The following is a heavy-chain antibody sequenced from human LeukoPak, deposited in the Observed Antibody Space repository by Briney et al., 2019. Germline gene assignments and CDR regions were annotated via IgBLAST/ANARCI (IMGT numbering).Heavy chain of an antibody. V-gene: IGHV3-30*02. CDR3: AKAEPVNGGY. CDR2: IRYDGNNK. D-gene: IGHD1-14*01. J-gene: IGHJ4*02. CDR1: GFTFRSYG. Sequence: GGSLRLSCAASGFTFRSYGMHWVRQAPGKGLEWVAFIRYDGNNKYYADSVKGRFTIFRDNSKNTLYLQMNSLRAEDTAVYYCAKAEPVNGGYWGQGTLVTVSS.